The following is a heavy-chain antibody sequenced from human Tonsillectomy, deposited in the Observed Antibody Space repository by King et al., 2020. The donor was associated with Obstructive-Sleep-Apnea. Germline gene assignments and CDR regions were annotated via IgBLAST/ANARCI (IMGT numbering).Heavy chain of an antibody. V-gene: IGHV5-51*01. J-gene: IGHJ6*02. D-gene: IGHD2-21*02. CDR3: ARLSYCGGDCYWPYYYGMDV. CDR2: IYPGDSDT. CDR1: GYSFTSYW. Sequence: VQLVESGAEVKKPGESLKISCTGSGYSFTSYWIGWVRQMPGKGLEWMGIIYPGDSDTRYSPSFQGQVTISADKSISTAYLQWSSLKASDTAMYYCARLSYCGGDCYWPYYYGMDVWGQGTTVTVSS.